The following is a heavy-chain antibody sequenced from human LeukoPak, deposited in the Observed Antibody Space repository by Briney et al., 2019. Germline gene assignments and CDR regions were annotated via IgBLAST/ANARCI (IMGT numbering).Heavy chain of an antibody. V-gene: IGHV1-2*02. D-gene: IGHD3-10*01. Sequence: ASVKVSCKASGYTFTDYYMHWVRQAPGRGLEWMGWINPKSGGTNYAQKFQGRVTMTRDTSISTAYMELSSLRSDDTAVYYCALWFGELSALINYYYYGMDVWGQGTTVTVSS. CDR2: INPKSGGT. CDR3: ALWFGELSALINYYYYGMDV. CDR1: GYTFTDYY. J-gene: IGHJ6*02.